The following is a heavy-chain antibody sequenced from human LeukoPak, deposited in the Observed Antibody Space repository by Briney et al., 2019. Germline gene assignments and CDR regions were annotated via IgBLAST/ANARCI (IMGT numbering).Heavy chain of an antibody. CDR3: ARDLPSYDYVWGSYRHDAFDI. CDR2: IYSGGST. D-gene: IGHD3-16*02. J-gene: IGHJ3*02. V-gene: IGHV3-53*01. Sequence: GGSLRLSCAASGFTVSSNYMSWVRQAPGKGLEWVSVIYSGGSTYYADSVKGRFTISRDNSKNTLYLQMNSLRAEDTAVYYCARDLPSYDYVWGSYRHDAFDIWGQGTMVTLSS. CDR1: GFTVSSNY.